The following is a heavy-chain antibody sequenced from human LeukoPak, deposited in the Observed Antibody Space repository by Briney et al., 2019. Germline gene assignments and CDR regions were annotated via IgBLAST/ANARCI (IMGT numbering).Heavy chain of an antibody. CDR3: AKALTTVTTSFDY. J-gene: IGHJ4*02. D-gene: IGHD4-17*01. CDR1: GFTFSSYA. CDR2: ISGSGGST. Sequence: GGSLRLSCAASGFTFSSYAMSWVRQAPGKGLEWVSAISGSGGSTYYADFVKGRFTISRDNSKNTLYLQMNSLRAEKTAVYYCAKALTTVTTSFDYWGQGTLVTVSS. V-gene: IGHV3-23*01.